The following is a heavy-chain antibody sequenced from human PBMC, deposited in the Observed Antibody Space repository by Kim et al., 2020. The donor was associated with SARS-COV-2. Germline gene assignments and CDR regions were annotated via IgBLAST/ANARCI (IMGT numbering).Heavy chain of an antibody. CDR3: ARARRIVVVVAPDY. Sequence: SQKFQGRVTITRDTSASTAYMELSSLRSEDTAVYYCARARRIVVVVAPDYWGQGTLVTVSS. D-gene: IGHD2-15*01. V-gene: IGHV1-3*01. J-gene: IGHJ4*02.